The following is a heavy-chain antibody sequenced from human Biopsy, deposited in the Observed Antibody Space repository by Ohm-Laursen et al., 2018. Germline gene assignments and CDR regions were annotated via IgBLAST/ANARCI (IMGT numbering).Heavy chain of an antibody. CDR2: ISWSSDSI. D-gene: IGHD3-22*01. CDR3: TKNTQWEGSGYLDAFHI. Sequence: SLRLSCSASGFRSDNTGMHWVRQGPGKGLEWVAGISWSSDSITYAKSVTGRFTISRDNGENSLYLQMNSLRPEDTALYYCTKNTQWEGSGYLDAFHIWGHGAMVTVSS. J-gene: IGHJ3*02. CDR1: GFRSDNTG. V-gene: IGHV3-9*02.